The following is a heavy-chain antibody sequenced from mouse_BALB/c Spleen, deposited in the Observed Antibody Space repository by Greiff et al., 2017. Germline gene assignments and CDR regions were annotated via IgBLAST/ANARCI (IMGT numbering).Heavy chain of an antibody. Sequence: QVQLQQPGAELVRPGASVKLSCKASGYTFTSYWINWVKQRPGQGLEWIGNIYPSDSYTNYNQKFKDKATLTVDKSSSTAYMQLSSPTSEDSAVYYCTRCSGQAWFAYWGQGTLVTVSA. CDR2: IYPSDSYT. D-gene: IGHD3-1*01. CDR1: GYTFTSYW. CDR3: TRCSGQAWFAY. J-gene: IGHJ3*01. V-gene: IGHV1-69*02.